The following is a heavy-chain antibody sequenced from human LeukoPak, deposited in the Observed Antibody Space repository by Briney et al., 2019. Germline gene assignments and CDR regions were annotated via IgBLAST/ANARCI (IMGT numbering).Heavy chain of an antibody. CDR1: GESFSGYY. J-gene: IGHJ4*02. Sequence: SETLSLTCAVSGESFSGYYWNWIRQPPGNGLEWIGEINPSGGTNYSPSLKSRVTISVDTSTNQFSLKVTSVTAADTAVYYCARGSNRAHLANWGRGTQVTVSS. CDR2: INPSGGT. CDR3: ARGSNRAHLAN. D-gene: IGHD4-11*01. V-gene: IGHV4-34*01.